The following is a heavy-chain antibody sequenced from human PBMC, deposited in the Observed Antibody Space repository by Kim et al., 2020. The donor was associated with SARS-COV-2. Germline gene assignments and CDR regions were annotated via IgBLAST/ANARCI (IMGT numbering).Heavy chain of an antibody. CDR1: ESTFRSYA. D-gene: IGHD3-3*01. J-gene: IGHJ4*01. Sequence: GGSLRLSCAASESTFRSYAMSWVRQAPGKGLEWVSSIIDSGDSTSYADSMRGRFTISRDNAKNTLYLQMNSLRAEDTAIYYCAKTTGFYFLWCHGTLLT. V-gene: IGHV3-23*01. CDR2: IIDSGDST. CDR3: AKTTGFYFL.